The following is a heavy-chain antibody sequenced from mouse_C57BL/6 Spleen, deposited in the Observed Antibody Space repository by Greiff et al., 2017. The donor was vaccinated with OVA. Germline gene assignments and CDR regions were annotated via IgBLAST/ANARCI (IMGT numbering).Heavy chain of an antibody. J-gene: IGHJ2*01. CDR3: ARVAYYYGSWYYFDY. D-gene: IGHD1-1*01. CDR2: INYDGSST. V-gene: IGHV5-16*01. CDR1: GFTFSDYY. Sequence: DVKLVESEGGLVQPGRSMKLSCTASGFTFSDYYMAWVRRVPEKGLEWVANINYDGSSTYYLDSLKSRFIISRDNAKNILYLQMSSLKSEDTATDYCARVAYYYGSWYYFDYWGQGTTLTVSS.